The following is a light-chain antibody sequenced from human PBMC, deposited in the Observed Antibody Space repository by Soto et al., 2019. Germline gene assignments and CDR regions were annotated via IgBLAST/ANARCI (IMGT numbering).Light chain of an antibody. J-gene: IGKJ3*01. V-gene: IGKV3-11*01. CDR1: QNVSTY. CDR3: RTRTNWLT. CDR2: DAS. Sequence: EIVLTQSPATLSLSPGERATLSCRASQNVSTYLAWYQQKPGQAPRLLIYDASNRATGIPDRFSGSGSGTDFTLAISILEPEDFALYYGRTRTNWLTFGPGPKVDIK.